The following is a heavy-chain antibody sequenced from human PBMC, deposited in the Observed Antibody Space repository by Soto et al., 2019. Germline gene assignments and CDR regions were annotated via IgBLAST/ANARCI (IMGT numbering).Heavy chain of an antibody. V-gene: IGHV4-31*03. CDR1: GGSISSGGYY. Sequence: SETLSLTCTVSGGSISSGGYYWSWFRQHPGKGLERIGYIYYSGSTYYNPSLKSRVTISVDTSKNQFSLKLSSVTAADTAVYYCAREVWVCSSTSCYEGPYYYYGMDVWGQGTTVTVSS. CDR2: IYYSGST. CDR3: AREVWVCSSTSCYEGPYYYYGMDV. D-gene: IGHD2-2*01. J-gene: IGHJ6*02.